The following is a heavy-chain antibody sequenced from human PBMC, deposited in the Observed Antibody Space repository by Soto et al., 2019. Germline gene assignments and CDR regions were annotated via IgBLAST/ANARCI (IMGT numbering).Heavy chain of an antibody. V-gene: IGHV3-23*01. CDR1: GFTFSSYA. J-gene: IGHJ3*02. CDR3: AKRYSYGHPTRAYGAFDI. CDR2: ISGSGGST. Sequence: GGSLRLSCAASGFTFSSYAMSWVRQAPGKGLEWVSAISGSGGSTYYADSVKGRFTISRDNSKNTLYLQMNSLRAEDTAVYYCAKRYSYGHPTRAYGAFDIWGQGTMVTVSS. D-gene: IGHD5-18*01.